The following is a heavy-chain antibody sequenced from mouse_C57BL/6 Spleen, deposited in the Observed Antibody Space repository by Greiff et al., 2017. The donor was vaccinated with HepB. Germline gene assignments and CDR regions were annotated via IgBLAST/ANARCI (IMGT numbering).Heavy chain of an antibody. CDR2: IYPGDGDT. CDR1: GYAFSSSW. CDR3: ARFITTVVGSHFDY. D-gene: IGHD1-1*01. J-gene: IGHJ2*01. V-gene: IGHV1-82*01. Sequence: QVQLKESGPELVKPGASVKISCKASGYAFSSSWMNWVKQRPGKGLEWIGRIYPGDGDTNYNGKFKGKATLTADKSSSTAYMQLSSLTSEDSAVYCCARFITTVVGSHFDYWGQGTTLTVSS.